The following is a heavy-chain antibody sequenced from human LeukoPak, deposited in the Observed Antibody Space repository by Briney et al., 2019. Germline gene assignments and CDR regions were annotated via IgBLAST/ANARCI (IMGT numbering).Heavy chain of an antibody. V-gene: IGHV3-23*01. CDR1: GFTFSSYA. CDR2: ISGSGGST. CDR3: AKVRVWRFLEWLDRPKPSSFDY. D-gene: IGHD3-3*01. J-gene: IGHJ4*02. Sequence: GGSLRLSCAASGFTFSSYAMSWVRQAPGKGLEWVSAISGSGGSTYYADSVKGRFTISRDNSKNTLYLQMNSLRAEDTAVYYCAKVRVWRFLEWLDRPKPSSFDYWGQGTLVAVSS.